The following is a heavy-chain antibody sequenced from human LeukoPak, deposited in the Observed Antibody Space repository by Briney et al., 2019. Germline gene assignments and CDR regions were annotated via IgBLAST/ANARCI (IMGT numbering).Heavy chain of an antibody. CDR3: AKDRVTGGYSYGVFDY. V-gene: IGHV3-23*01. Sequence: GGSLRLSCAASRFTFSSYWMHWVRQAPGKGLEWVSVITGSAGSTYYADSVKGRFTISRDNSKNTLYLQMNSLRAEDTAVYYCAKDRVTGGYSYGVFDYWGLGTLVTVSS. D-gene: IGHD5-18*01. J-gene: IGHJ4*02. CDR2: ITGSAGST. CDR1: RFTFSSYW.